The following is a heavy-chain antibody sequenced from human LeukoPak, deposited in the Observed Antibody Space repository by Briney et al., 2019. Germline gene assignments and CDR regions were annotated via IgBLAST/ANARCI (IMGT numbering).Heavy chain of an antibody. CDR2: IYYSGST. CDR1: GGSISSGDYY. J-gene: IGHJ6*02. D-gene: IGHD3-3*01. CDR3: ARAREKVYDFWYGMDV. Sequence: SQTLSLTCTVSGGSISSGDYYWSWIRQPPGKGLGWIGYIYYSGSTYYNPSLKSRVTISVDTSKNQFSLKLSSVTAADTAVYYCARAREKVYDFWYGMDVWGQGTTVTVSS. V-gene: IGHV4-30-4*01.